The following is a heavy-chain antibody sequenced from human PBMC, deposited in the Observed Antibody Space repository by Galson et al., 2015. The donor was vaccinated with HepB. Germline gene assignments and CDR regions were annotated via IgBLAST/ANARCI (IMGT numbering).Heavy chain of an antibody. CDR1: GLTFSNYG. CDR2: IGYDGGNR. Sequence: SLRLSCAASGLTFSNYGLSWVRHAPGQGLEGVAVIGYDGGNRYYADSVKGRFTISIDNSKNTLSLQMNSLRAEDTAVYYCARESYSSSWHSLYGMDVWGQGTTVTVSS. CDR3: ARESYSSSWHSLYGMDV. V-gene: IGHV3-33*08. J-gene: IGHJ6*02. D-gene: IGHD6-13*01.